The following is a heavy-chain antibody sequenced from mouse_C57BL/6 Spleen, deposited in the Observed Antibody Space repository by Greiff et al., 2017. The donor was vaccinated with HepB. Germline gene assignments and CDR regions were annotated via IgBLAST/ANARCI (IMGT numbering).Heavy chain of an antibody. CDR2: IDPETGGT. J-gene: IGHJ2*01. CDR3: TRGRVYYGSSYFDY. D-gene: IGHD1-1*01. CDR1: GYTFTDYE. Sequence: QVQLQQSGAELVRPGASVTLSCKASGYTFTDYEMHWVKQTPVHGLEWIGAIDPETGGTAYNQKFKGKAILTADKSSSTAYMELRSLTSEDSAVYYCTRGRVYYGSSYFDYWGQGTTLTVSS. V-gene: IGHV1-15*01.